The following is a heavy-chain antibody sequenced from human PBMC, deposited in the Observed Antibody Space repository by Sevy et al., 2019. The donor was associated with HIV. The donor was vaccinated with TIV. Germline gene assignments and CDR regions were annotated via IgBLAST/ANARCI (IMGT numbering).Heavy chain of an antibody. CDR3: AGENAWGRCDS. Sequence: SETLSLTCTVSGGSITSLYWNWIRQPPGKGLEWIANIYYNGHINYNPSLKSRVTLSLDTSKNQFSLRLSSVTAADTARYYCAGENAWGRCDSWGQGTLVTVSS. V-gene: IGHV4-59*08. D-gene: IGHD1-26*01. CDR1: GGSITSLY. J-gene: IGHJ5*01. CDR2: IYYNGHI.